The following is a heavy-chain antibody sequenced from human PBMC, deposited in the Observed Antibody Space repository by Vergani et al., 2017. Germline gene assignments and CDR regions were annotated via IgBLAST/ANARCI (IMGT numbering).Heavy chain of an antibody. J-gene: IGHJ5*02. CDR2: ISSSSSYT. Sequence: QVQLVESGGGLVKPGGSLRLSCAASGFTFSDYYMSWIRQAPGKGLEWVSYISSSSSYTNYADSVKGRFTISGDNAKNSLYLQMNSLRAEDTAVYYCARNGATRFSRFDPCGQGTLVTVSS. V-gene: IGHV3-11*05. CDR1: GFTFSDYY. CDR3: ARNGATRFSRFDP. D-gene: IGHD1-26*01.